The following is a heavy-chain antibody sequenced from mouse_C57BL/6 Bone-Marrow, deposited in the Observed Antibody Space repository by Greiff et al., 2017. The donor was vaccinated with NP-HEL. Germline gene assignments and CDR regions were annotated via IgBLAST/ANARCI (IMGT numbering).Heavy chain of an antibody. V-gene: IGHV5-17*01. CDR1: GFTFSDYG. CDR3: ARHYGSSPFDY. Sequence: EVHLVESGGGLVKPGGSLKLSCAASGFTFSDYGMHWVRQAPEKGLEWVAYISSGSSTIYYADTVKGRFTISRDNAKNTLFLQMTSLRSEDTAMYYCARHYGSSPFDYWGKGTTLTVSS. CDR2: ISSGSSTI. J-gene: IGHJ2*01. D-gene: IGHD1-1*01.